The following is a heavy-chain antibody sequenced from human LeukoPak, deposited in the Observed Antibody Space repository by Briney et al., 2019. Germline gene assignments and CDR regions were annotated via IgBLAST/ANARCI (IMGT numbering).Heavy chain of an antibody. D-gene: IGHD4-17*01. CDR2: ISSSGSTI. CDR3: AREEWAVTRSFDY. V-gene: IGHV3-11*01. J-gene: IGHJ4*02. CDR1: GFTFSDYY. Sequence: PGGSLRLSCAASGFTFSDYYMSWIRQAPGKGLEWVSYISSSGSTIYYADSVKGRFTISRDNAKNSLYLQMNSLRAEDTAVYYCAREEWAVTRSFDYWGQGTLVTVSS.